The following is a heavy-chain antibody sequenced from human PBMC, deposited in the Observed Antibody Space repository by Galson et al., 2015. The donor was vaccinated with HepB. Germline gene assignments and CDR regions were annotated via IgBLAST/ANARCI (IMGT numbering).Heavy chain of an antibody. J-gene: IGHJ4*02. Sequence: SVKVSCKASGYTFTSYDINWVRQATGQGLEWMGWMNPNSGNTGYAQKFQGRVTMTRNTSISTAYMELSSLRSEDTAVYYCAREGRLRFLEQLENWGQGTLVTVSS. V-gene: IGHV1-8*01. D-gene: IGHD3-3*01. CDR3: AREGRLRFLEQLEN. CDR2: MNPNSGNT. CDR1: GYTFTSYD.